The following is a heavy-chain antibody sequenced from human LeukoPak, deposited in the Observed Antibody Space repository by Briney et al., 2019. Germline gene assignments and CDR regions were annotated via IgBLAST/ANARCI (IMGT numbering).Heavy chain of an antibody. CDR1: GGTFSSYA. V-gene: IGHV1-69*05. J-gene: IGHJ5*02. CDR2: IIPIFGTA. CDR3: ARDARDYYDSSGYSPRWFDP. D-gene: IGHD3-22*01. Sequence: GASVKVSCKASGGTFSSYAISWVRQAPGQGLEWMGGIIPIFGTANYAQKFQGRGTITTDESTSTAYMELSSLRSEDTAVYYCARDARDYYDSSGYSPRWFDPWGQGTLVTVSS.